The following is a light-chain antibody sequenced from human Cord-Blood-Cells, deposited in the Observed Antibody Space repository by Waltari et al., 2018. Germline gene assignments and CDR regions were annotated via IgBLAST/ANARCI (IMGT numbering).Light chain of an antibody. J-gene: IGLJ1*01. V-gene: IGLV3-1*01. CDR2: QDS. CDR1: KLGDKY. CDR3: QAWDSSTYV. Sequence: SLELTQPPQVSVSPGQKPSITGSGDKLGDKYACWYQQKPGQSPVLVIYQDSKRPSGIPERFSGSNSGNTATLTISGTQAMDEADYYCQAWDSSTYVFGTGTKVTVL.